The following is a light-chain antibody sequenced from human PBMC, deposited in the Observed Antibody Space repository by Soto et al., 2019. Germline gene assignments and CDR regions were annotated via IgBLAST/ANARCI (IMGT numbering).Light chain of an antibody. V-gene: IGKV3-20*01. CDR3: QQYGTSPQA. CDR2: DAS. Sequence: EIVLTQSPGTLSLSPGERATLSCRASQDIGGAFLAWYQQKPGQAPRLLIYDASSRAAGTPDRFRGSASGTDFTLTISRLEPEDFAVYFCQQYGTSPQAFGQGTKVDIK. CDR1: QDIGGAF. J-gene: IGKJ1*01.